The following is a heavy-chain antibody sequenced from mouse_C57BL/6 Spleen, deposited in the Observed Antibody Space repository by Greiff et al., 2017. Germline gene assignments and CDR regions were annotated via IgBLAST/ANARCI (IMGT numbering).Heavy chain of an antibody. J-gene: IGHJ2*01. Sequence: VQLQQPGAELVMPGASVKLSCKASGYTFTSYWMHWVKQRPGQGLEWIGEIDPSDSYTNYNQKFKGKSTLTVDKSSSTAYMQLSSLTSEDSAFYYCATFYGYDVGDYWGQGTTLTVSS. CDR2: IDPSDSYT. CDR3: ATFYGYDVGDY. D-gene: IGHD2-9*01. CDR1: GYTFTSYW. V-gene: IGHV1-69*01.